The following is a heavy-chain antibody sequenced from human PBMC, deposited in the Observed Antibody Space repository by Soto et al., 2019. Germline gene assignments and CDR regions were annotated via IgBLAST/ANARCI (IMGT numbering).Heavy chain of an antibody. V-gene: IGHV4-34*01. J-gene: IGHJ4*02. CDR2: INHSGGT. CDR3: ASSQTRDY. D-gene: IGHD2-2*01. CDR1: GGSFSGYY. Sequence: SETLSLTCAVYGGSFSGYYWSWIRQPPGKGLEWIGEINHSGGTNYNPSLKSRVTISVDTSKYQFSLKLGSVTAADTAVYYCASSQTRDYWGQGTLVTVS.